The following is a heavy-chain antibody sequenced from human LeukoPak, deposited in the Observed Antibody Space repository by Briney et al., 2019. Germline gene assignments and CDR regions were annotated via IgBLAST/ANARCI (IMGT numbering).Heavy chain of an antibody. J-gene: IGHJ6*03. Sequence: SETLSLTCTVSGGSISSSTFYWGWIRQPPGKGLEWIGSLYYSGSTYYNPSLKSRVTISVDTSKNQFSLKLSSVTAADTAVYYCARVGDYDFWSGYSGEYYMDVWGKGTTVTVSS. D-gene: IGHD3-3*01. CDR3: ARVGDYDFWSGYSGEYYMDV. CDR2: LYYSGST. CDR1: GGSISSSTFY. V-gene: IGHV4-39*07.